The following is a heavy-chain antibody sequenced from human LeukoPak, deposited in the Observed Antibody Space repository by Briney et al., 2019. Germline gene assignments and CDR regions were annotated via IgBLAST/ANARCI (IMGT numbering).Heavy chain of an antibody. CDR1: GYTFTGYY. J-gene: IGHJ4*02. CDR3: SRGSGDWNYRYYFDY. V-gene: IGHV1-2*02. Sequence: ASVKVSCKASGYTFTGYYMHWVRQAPGQGLEWMGWINPNSGGTKYAQKFQGRVTMIRDTSISTAYMELSRLRSDDTAVYYCSRGSGDWNYRYYFDYWGQGTLVTVSS. D-gene: IGHD1-7*01. CDR2: INPNSGGT.